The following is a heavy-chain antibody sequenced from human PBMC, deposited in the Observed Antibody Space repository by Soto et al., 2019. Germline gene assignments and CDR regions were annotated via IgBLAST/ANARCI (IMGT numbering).Heavy chain of an antibody. Sequence: EVQLVESGGGLIQPGGSLTLTCAASGGTVNTNYMSWVRQSPGKGLEWVSLFESGGSIYYADSVKGRFTISRDNFKNTLSLQMNSLRVDDTAGYFCASTAVWKNAFEIWGQGTLVSVSS. D-gene: IGHD3-16*01. CDR2: FESGGSI. J-gene: IGHJ3*02. CDR3: ASTAVWKNAFEI. CDR1: GGTVNTNY. V-gene: IGHV3-53*01.